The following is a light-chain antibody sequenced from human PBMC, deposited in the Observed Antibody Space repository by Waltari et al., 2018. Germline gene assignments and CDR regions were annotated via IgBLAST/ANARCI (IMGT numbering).Light chain of an antibody. V-gene: IGKV3-20*01. CDR3: QQHGRSPWVT. CDR2: GAS. J-gene: IGKJ3*01. Sequence: EIGLTQFPGTLSLSPGGRATLSCRGSQSVSSYLGWYQQKPVQAPRLVSYGASSRATRIPDRFSGSGSGTEFTRTIRRLDPGDVEVYDCQQHGRSPWVTFGPGTKVDI. CDR1: QSVSSY.